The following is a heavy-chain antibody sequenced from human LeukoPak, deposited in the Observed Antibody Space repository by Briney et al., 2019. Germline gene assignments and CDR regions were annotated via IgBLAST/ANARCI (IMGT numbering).Heavy chain of an antibody. Sequence: SETLSLTCTVSGGSISNYYWTWIRQPPGKGLEWIGYIYYSGSTNYNPSLKSRVTISVDTSKNQFSLKLSSVTAADTAVYYCARGRYSSSPYYYGVDVWGQGTAVTVSS. CDR3: ARGRYSSSPYYYGVDV. CDR2: IYYSGST. CDR1: GGSISNYY. J-gene: IGHJ6*02. D-gene: IGHD6-13*01. V-gene: IGHV4-59*01.